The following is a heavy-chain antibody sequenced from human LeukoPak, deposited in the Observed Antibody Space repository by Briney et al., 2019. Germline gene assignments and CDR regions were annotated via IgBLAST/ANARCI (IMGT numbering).Heavy chain of an antibody. Sequence: SETLSLTCTVSGGSISSYYWSWIRQPPGKGLEWIGYIYYSGTTNYNPSLKSRVTISVDTSKNQFSLKLNSVTAADTAMYYCARRGYSSGWYELDYWGQGTLVTVSS. J-gene: IGHJ4*02. D-gene: IGHD6-19*01. CDR3: ARRGYSSGWYELDY. CDR1: GGSISSYY. CDR2: IYYSGTT. V-gene: IGHV4-59*08.